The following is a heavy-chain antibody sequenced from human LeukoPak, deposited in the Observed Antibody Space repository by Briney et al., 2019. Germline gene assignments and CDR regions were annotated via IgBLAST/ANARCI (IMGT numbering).Heavy chain of an antibody. CDR1: GGSISSRSHY. J-gene: IGHJ4*02. CDR2: IYYSGST. D-gene: IGHD4-17*01. Sequence: SETLSLTCTVSGGSISSRSHYWGWIRQPPGKGLERIGSIYYSGSTYYSPSLKSRVTISVDTSKNQFSLKLSSVTAADTAVYYCATPAGPYGDYDNWGQGTLVIVSS. CDR3: ATPAGPYGDYDN. V-gene: IGHV4-39*01.